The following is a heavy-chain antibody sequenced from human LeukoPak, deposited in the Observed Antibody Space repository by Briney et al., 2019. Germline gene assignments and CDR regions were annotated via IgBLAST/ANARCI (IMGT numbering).Heavy chain of an antibody. CDR3: ARTWYYYDSSGTYYFDF. D-gene: IGHD3-22*01. J-gene: IGHJ4*02. CDR2: ISAYNGNT. Sequence: ASAKVSCKASGYTFSSYGISWVRQAPGQGLEWMGWISAYNGNTNYAQKLQGRVTMTTDTSTSTAYMELRSLRSDDTAVYYCARTWYYYDSSGTYYFDFWGQGTLVTVSS. V-gene: IGHV1-18*01. CDR1: GYTFSSYG.